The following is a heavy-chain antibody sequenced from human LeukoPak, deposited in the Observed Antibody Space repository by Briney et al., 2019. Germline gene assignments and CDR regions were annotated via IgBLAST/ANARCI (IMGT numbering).Heavy chain of an antibody. CDR2: IYYSGST. CDR3: ARGSEYWFDP. CDR1: GGSISGYY. D-gene: IGHD3-10*01. Sequence: SETLSLTCTVSGGSISGYYWSWIRQPPGKGLEWIGYIYYSGSTYYNPSLKSRVTISVDTSKNQFSLKLSSVTAADTAVYYCARGSEYWFDPWGQGTLVTVSS. V-gene: IGHV4-59*08. J-gene: IGHJ5*02.